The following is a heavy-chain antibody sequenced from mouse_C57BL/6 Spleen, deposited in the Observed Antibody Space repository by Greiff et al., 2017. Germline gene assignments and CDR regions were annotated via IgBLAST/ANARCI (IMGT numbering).Heavy chain of an antibody. V-gene: IGHV5-4*01. CDR1: GFTFSSYA. Sequence: DVMLVESGGGLVKPGGSLKLSCAASGFTFSSYAMSWVRQTPEKRLEWVATISDGGSYTYYPDNVKGRFTISRDNAKNNLYLQMSHLKSEDTAMYYCTRDRYYYGSRDYYSMDYWGQGTSVTVSS. CDR2: ISDGGSYT. D-gene: IGHD1-1*01. J-gene: IGHJ4*01. CDR3: TRDRYYYGSRDYYSMDY.